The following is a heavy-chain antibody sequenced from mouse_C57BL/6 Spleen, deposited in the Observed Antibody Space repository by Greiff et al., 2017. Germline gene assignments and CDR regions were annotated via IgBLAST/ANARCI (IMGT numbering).Heavy chain of an antibody. CDR1: GYAFRSYW. CDR3: ARSLFITSIFDV. D-gene: IGHD1-1*01. J-gene: IGHJ1*03. V-gene: IGHV1-80*01. Sequence: VKLQESGAELVKPGASVKISCKASGYAFRSYWMNWVKQRPGKGLEWIGQIYPGDGDTNYNGKFKSKATLTADKSSSTAYMQLSSLTSEDSAVYFCARSLFITSIFDVWGTGTTVTVSS. CDR2: IYPGDGDT.